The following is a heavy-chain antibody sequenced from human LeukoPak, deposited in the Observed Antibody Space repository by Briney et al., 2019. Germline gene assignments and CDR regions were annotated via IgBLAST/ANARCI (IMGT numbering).Heavy chain of an antibody. CDR2: ISSSSSYI. J-gene: IGHJ6*03. CDR1: GFTLSSYS. D-gene: IGHD4-17*01. CDR3: ARDPYGDYVGYYYYYMDV. Sequence: GGSLRLSCAASGFTLSSYSMNWVRQAPGKGLEWVASISSSSSYIYYADSVKGRFTISRDNAKNSLYLQMNSLRAEDTAVYYCARDPYGDYVGYYYYYMDVWGKGTTVTVSS. V-gene: IGHV3-21*01.